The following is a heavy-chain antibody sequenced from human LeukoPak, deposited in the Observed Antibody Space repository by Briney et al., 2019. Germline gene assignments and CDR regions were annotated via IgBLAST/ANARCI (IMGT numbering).Heavy chain of an antibody. CDR3: ARLRYCSSTSCYGEFDI. J-gene: IGHJ3*02. Sequence: GESLKISCKGSGYSFTSYWIGWVRQMPGKGLEWTGIIYPGDSDTRYSPSFQGQVTISADKSISTAYLQWSSLKASDTAMYYCARLRYCSSTSCYGEFDIWGQGTMVTVSS. CDR1: GYSFTSYW. D-gene: IGHD2-2*01. V-gene: IGHV5-51*01. CDR2: IYPGDSDT.